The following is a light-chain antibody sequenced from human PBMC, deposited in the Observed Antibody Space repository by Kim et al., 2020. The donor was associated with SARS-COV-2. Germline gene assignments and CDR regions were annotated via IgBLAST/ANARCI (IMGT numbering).Light chain of an antibody. J-gene: IGKJ1*01. V-gene: IGKV3-20*01. Sequence: SPGERPTLSSRASQSVSNNKLALYQQKPAQAPRLLIYGASRRAIGIPDRFSGSGSGTDFTLTISRLEPEDFAVYYCHQYDGIPETFGQGTKVDIK. CDR1: QSVSNNK. CDR3: HQYDGIPET. CDR2: GAS.